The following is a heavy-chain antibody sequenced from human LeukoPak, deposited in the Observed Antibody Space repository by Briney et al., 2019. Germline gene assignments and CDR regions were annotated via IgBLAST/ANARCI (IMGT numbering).Heavy chain of an antibody. CDR1: GFTFSTYA. J-gene: IGHJ4*02. CDR2: ISYDGSNK. CDR3: ARALDEGARFDY. V-gene: IGHV3-30-3*01. Sequence: GGSLRLSCAASGFTFSTYAMHWIRQAPGKGLEWVAVISYDGSNKYYADSVKGRFTISRDNSKTTLYLQMNSLRAEDTAVYYCARALDEGARFDYWGQGTLVTVSS.